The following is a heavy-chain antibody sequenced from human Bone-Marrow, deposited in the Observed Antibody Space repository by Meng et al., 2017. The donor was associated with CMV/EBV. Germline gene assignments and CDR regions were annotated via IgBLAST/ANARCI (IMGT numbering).Heavy chain of an antibody. V-gene: IGHV1-2*02. CDR3: ARDQVGDEANYYDFWSGYGYGMDV. CDR2: INPNSGGT. CDR1: GYTFTGYY. D-gene: IGHD3-3*01. Sequence: ASVKVSCKASGYTFTGYYMHWVRQAPGQGLEWMGWINPNSGGTNYAQKFQGRVTMTRDTSISTAYMELSRLSSDDTAVYYCARDQVGDEANYYDFWSGYGYGMDVWGQGTTVTVSS. J-gene: IGHJ6*02.